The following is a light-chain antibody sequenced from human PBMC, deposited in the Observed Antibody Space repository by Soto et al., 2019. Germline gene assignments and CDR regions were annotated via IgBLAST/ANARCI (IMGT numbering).Light chain of an antibody. J-gene: IGKJ5*01. CDR3: QQYNNLPIT. V-gene: IGKV3-15*01. Sequence: EIVMTQSPVTLSVSPGERATLSCRASQPVLTNLAWYQQKPGQSPRLLIYGASARATGIPARFSGSGSGTDFTLTIISLQSEDFALYYCQQYNNLPITFGQGTRLEIK. CDR1: QPVLTN. CDR2: GAS.